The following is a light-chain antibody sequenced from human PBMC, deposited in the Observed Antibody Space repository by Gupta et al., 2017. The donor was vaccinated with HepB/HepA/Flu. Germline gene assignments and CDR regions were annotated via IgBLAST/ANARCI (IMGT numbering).Light chain of an antibody. Sequence: DIQLTQSPSFLSASVGDRVTITCRASQGISSYLAWYQQRPGKAPNLLIYTASTLQSGVPSRFSGSGSETEFTLTISSLQPEDFATYYCQQFNSYPVTFGQGTQVEIK. CDR3: QQFNSYPVT. V-gene: IGKV1-9*01. J-gene: IGKJ5*01. CDR1: QGISSY. CDR2: TAS.